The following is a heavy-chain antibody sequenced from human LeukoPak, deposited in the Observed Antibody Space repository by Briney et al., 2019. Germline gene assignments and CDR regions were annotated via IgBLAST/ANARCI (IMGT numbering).Heavy chain of an antibody. CDR2: MNPNSGNT. J-gene: IGHJ6*02. CDR3: ARGQFLEWLLPGDYYYGMDV. Sequence: GASVKVSCKASGYTFTSYDINWVRQATGQGLEWMGWMNPNSGNTGYAQKFQGRVTMTRNTSISTAHMELSSLRSEDTAVYYCARGQFLEWLLPGDYYYGMDVWGQGTTVTVSS. D-gene: IGHD3-3*01. V-gene: IGHV1-8*01. CDR1: GYTFTSYD.